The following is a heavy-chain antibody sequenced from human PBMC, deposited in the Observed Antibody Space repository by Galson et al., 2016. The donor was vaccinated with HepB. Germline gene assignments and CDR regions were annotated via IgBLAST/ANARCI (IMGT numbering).Heavy chain of an antibody. CDR2: IHYSGST. CDR3: ARTFKITFGGPFDY. Sequence: TLSLTCTVSGGSISSNGYYWNWIRQHPGKGLEWIGYIHYSGSTYYNPSLKSRVSMSVDTSQNQFSLRLTSVTAADTAVYFCARTFKITFGGPFDYWGQGTLVTVSS. CDR1: GGSISSNGYY. J-gene: IGHJ4*02. V-gene: IGHV4-31*03. D-gene: IGHD3-16*01.